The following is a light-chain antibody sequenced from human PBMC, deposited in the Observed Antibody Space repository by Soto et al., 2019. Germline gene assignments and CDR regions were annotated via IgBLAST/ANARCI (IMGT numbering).Light chain of an antibody. CDR2: DAY. CDR3: LKRANWAYT. Sequence: EVVLTQSPVPLSLSPGERATLSCRTSETVGTLLAWYQQQPGHAPRVLIYDAYVRAPGIPARSSGRGSGTDFTITISGEEPEDCEVYYGLKRANWAYTFGQGTLLDIK. CDR1: ETVGTL. V-gene: IGKV3-11*01. J-gene: IGKJ2*01.